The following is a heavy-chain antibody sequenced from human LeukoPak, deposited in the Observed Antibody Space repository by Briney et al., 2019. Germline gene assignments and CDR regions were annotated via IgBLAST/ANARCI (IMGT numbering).Heavy chain of an antibody. CDR3: ARTGYSSYTNWFDP. CDR2: INPNSGGT. Sequence: GASVKVSCKASGYTFTSYDINWVRQATGQGLEWMGWINPNSGGTNYAQKFQGRVTMTRDTSISTAYMELSRLRSDDTAVYYCARTGYSSYTNWFDPWGQGTLVTVSS. CDR1: GYTFTSYD. D-gene: IGHD6-13*01. J-gene: IGHJ5*02. V-gene: IGHV1-2*02.